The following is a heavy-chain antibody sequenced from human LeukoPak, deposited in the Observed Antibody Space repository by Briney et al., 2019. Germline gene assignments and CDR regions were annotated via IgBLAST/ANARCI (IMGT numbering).Heavy chain of an antibody. D-gene: IGHD3-22*01. Sequence: GGSLRLSCAASGFTFSSYAMSWVRQAPGKGLEWVSAISGSGGSTYYADSVKGRFTISRDNSKNTLYLQMNSLRAEDTAVYYCARAGYDSSDPEAFDIWGQGTMVTVSS. CDR3: ARAGYDSSDPEAFDI. CDR2: ISGSGGST. CDR1: GFTFSSYA. V-gene: IGHV3-23*01. J-gene: IGHJ3*02.